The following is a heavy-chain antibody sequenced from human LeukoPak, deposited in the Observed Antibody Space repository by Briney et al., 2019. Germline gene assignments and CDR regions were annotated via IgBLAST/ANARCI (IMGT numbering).Heavy chain of an antibody. CDR3: ARSGVNYYYDSSGLLY. D-gene: IGHD3-22*01. CDR2: IIPILGIA. J-gene: IGHJ4*02. CDR1: GSTFSSYT. V-gene: IGHV1-69*02. Sequence: SVKVSCKASGSTFSSYTISWVRQAPGQGLEWMGRIIPILGIANYAQKFQGRVTITADKSTSTAYMELSSLRSEDTAVYYCARSGVNYYYDSSGLLYWGQGTLVTVSS.